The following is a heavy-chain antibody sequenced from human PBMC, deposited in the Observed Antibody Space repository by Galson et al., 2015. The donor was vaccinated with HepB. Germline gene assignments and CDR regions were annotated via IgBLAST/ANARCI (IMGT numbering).Heavy chain of an antibody. V-gene: IGHV1-18*01. Sequence: SVKVSCKASGYTFSSYRISWVRQAPGQGLEWMGWISGYNGSTKYAQKFQGRVTMTTDTSTTTTYMEVTSLRSDDTAVYYGARGRGPGWSFDYWGQGTLSAVSS. D-gene: IGHD6-19*01. CDR2: ISGYNGST. J-gene: IGHJ4*02. CDR3: ARGRGPGWSFDY. CDR1: GYTFSSYR.